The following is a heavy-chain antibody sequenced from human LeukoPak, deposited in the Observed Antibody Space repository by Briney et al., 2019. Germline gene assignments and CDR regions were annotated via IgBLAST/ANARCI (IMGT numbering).Heavy chain of an antibody. CDR1: GGSISSSSYY. CDR2: IYYSGST. D-gene: IGHD3-3*01. CDR3: ARQYYDFWSGYYSRGYFDY. J-gene: IGHJ4*02. V-gene: IGHV4-39*01. Sequence: PSETLSLTCTVSGGSISSSSYYWGWIRQPPGKGLEWIGSIYYSGSTYYNPSLKSRVTISVDTSKNQFSLKLSSVTAADTAVYYCARQYYDFWSGYYSRGYFDYWGQRTLVTVSS.